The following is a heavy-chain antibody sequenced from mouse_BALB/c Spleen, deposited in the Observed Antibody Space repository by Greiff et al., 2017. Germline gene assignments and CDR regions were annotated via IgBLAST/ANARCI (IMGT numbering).Heavy chain of an antibody. D-gene: IGHD1-3*01. CDR3: ARSGNPWFAY. CDR2: INPYNDGT. J-gene: IGHJ2*01. Sequence: EVKLMESGPELVKPGASVKMSCKASGYTFTSYVMHWVKQKPGQGLEWIGYINPYNDGTKYNEKFKGKATLTSDKSSSTAYMELSSLTSEDSAVYYCARSGNPWFAYWGQGTTLTVSS. CDR1: GYTFTSYV. V-gene: IGHV1-14*01.